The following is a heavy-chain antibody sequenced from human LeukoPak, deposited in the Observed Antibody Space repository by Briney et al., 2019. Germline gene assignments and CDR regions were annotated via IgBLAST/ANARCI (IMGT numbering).Heavy chain of an antibody. CDR3: AWVATYYFDD. CDR2: ISSRGNTV. J-gene: IGHJ4*02. Sequence: GGSLRLSCAASGFTFSDYEVNWIRQTPGKGLEWISYISSRGNTVYYADSVKGRFTISRDNAKNSLFLQMNNLRVEDTGVYYCAWVATYYFDDWGQGILVTVSS. CDR1: GFTFSDYE. D-gene: IGHD1-26*01. V-gene: IGHV3-48*03.